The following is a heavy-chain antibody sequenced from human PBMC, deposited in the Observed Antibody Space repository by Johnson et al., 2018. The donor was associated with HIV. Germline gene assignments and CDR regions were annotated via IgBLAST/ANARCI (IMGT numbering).Heavy chain of an antibody. CDR3: ARGMYYNFWSGYGIRWDAFDI. CDR1: GFTFSRYG. D-gene: IGHD3-3*01. V-gene: IGHV3-30*03. CDR2: ISYDGSNK. J-gene: IGHJ3*02. Sequence: QVQLVESGGGVVQPGRSLRLSCAASGFTFSRYGIHWVRQAPGKGLEWVAVISYDGSNKYYADSVKGRFTISRDNSKNTLYLQMNSLSAGDTAVYYCARGMYYNFWSGYGIRWDAFDIWGQGTMVTVSS.